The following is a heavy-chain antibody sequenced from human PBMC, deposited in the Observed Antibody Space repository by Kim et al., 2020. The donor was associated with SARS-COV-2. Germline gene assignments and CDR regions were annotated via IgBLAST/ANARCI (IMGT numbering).Heavy chain of an antibody. CDR2: ISAYNGNT. CDR1: GYTFTSYG. CDR3: AREEGGNYDILTGYNRFDP. Sequence: ASVKVSCKASGYTFTSYGISWVRQAPGQGLEWMGWISAYNGNTNYAQKLQGRVTMTTDTSTSTAYMELRSLRADDTAVYYCAREEGGNYDILTGYNRFDPWGQGTLVTVSS. D-gene: IGHD3-9*01. J-gene: IGHJ5*02. V-gene: IGHV1-18*01.